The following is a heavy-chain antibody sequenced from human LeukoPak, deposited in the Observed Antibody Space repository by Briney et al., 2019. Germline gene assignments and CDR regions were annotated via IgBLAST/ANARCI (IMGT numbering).Heavy chain of an antibody. D-gene: IGHD3-10*01. CDR3: ARDGANGTGSYYRGCIHS. CDR2: IHPRRGDT. CDR1: GYCFTAFY. J-gene: IGHJ4*02. Sequence: ASVKVSYKSSGYCFTAFYIHWVRQAPGQGLEWMGWIHPRRGDTNYAQKFQVRVTMTRDTSISTAYLDLSSLRSDDTAVDYFARDGANGTGSYYRGCIHSWGQGTPVTVSP. V-gene: IGHV1-2*02.